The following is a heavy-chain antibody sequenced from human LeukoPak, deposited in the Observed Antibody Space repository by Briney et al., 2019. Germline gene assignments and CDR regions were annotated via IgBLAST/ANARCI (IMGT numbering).Heavy chain of an antibody. Sequence: GGSLRLSCAASGITFSSYAMHWVRQAPGKGLEWVAVISYDGSNKYYADSVKGRFTISRDNSKNTLYLQMNSLRAEDTAVYYCARGAPIVVVPAALVDYWGQGTLVTVSS. D-gene: IGHD2-2*01. CDR1: GITFSSYA. J-gene: IGHJ4*02. CDR2: ISYDGSNK. V-gene: IGHV3-30-3*01. CDR3: ARGAPIVVVPAALVDY.